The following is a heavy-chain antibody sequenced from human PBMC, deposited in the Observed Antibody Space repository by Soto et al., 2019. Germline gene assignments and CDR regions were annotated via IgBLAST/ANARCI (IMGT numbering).Heavy chain of an antibody. CDR2: IYHSGST. CDR1: GGSIISSNW. CDR3: ASVGDYYYYGMDV. D-gene: IGHD3-10*01. J-gene: IGHJ6*02. V-gene: IGHV4-4*02. Sequence: SETLSLTSAFSGGSIISSNWWSWVRQPPGKGLEWIGEIYHSGSTNYNPSLKSRVTISVDKSKNQFSLKLSSVTAADTAVYYCASVGDYYYYGMDVWGQGTTVTVSS.